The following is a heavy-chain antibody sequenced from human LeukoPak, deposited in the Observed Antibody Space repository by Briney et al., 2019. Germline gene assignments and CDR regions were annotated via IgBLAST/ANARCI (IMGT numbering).Heavy chain of an antibody. CDR2: MNPNSGNT. J-gene: IGHJ5*02. Sequence: GSVKVSCKASGYTFTSYDINWVRQATGQGLEWMGWMNPNSGNTGYAQKFQGGVTMTRNTSISTAYMELSSLRSEDTAVYYCARGVGYCSGGSCYRWFDPWGQGTLVTVSS. D-gene: IGHD2-15*01. V-gene: IGHV1-8*01. CDR1: GYTFTSYD. CDR3: ARGVGYCSGGSCYRWFDP.